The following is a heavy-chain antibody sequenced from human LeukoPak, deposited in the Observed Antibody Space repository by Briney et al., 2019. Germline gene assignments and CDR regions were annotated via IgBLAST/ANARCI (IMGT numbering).Heavy chain of an antibody. J-gene: IGHJ4*02. V-gene: IGHV4-39*07. CDR1: GGSISSSSYY. D-gene: IGHD3-10*01. Sequence: SETLSLTCTVSGGSISSSSYYWGWIRQPPGKGLEWIGSIYYSGSTYYNPSLKSRVTISVDTSKNQFSLKLSSVTAADTAVYYCARVWFGELWYFDYWGQGTLVTVSS. CDR2: IYYSGST. CDR3: ARVWFGELWYFDY.